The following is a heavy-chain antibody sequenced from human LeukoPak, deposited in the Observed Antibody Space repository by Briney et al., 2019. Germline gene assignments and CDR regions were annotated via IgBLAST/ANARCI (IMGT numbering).Heavy chain of an antibody. CDR3: ARDGTPQGDYYFDY. D-gene: IGHD2-21*02. CDR1: GGSISSGNYY. CDR2: MYYRGST. V-gene: IGHV4-31*03. J-gene: IGHJ4*02. Sequence: PSETLSLTCTVSGGSISSGNYYWSWIRQHPGKGLEWIGYMYYRGSTYYNPSLKSRVTISVDTSKNQFSLKLSSVTAADTAVYYCARDGTPQGDYYFDYWGQGALVTVSS.